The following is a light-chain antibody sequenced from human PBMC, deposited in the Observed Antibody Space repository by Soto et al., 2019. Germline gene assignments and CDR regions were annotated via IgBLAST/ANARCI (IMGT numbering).Light chain of an antibody. CDR3: QSYDSSLSGYV. J-gene: IGLJ1*01. CDR2: GNS. CDR1: SSNTGAGYD. Sequence: SALTQPPSVSGAPGQRVTISCTGSSSNTGAGYDVHWYQQLPGTAPKLLIYGNSNRPSGVPDRFSGSKSGTSASLAITGLQAEDEADYYCQSYDSSLSGYVFGTGTKVTVL. V-gene: IGLV1-40*01.